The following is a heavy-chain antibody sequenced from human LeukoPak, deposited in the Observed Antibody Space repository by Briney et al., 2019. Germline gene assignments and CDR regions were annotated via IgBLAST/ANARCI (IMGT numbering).Heavy chain of an antibody. J-gene: IGHJ6*02. Sequence: SETLSLTCAVYGGSFSGYYWSWIRQPPGKGLEWIGEINHSGSTNYNPSLKSRVTISVDTSKNQFSLKLSSVTAVDTAVYYCARNRGYCSSTSCYRDYYYYGMDVWGQGTTVTVSS. CDR1: GGSFSGYY. V-gene: IGHV4-34*01. D-gene: IGHD2-2*02. CDR3: ARNRGYCSSTSCYRDYYYYGMDV. CDR2: INHSGST.